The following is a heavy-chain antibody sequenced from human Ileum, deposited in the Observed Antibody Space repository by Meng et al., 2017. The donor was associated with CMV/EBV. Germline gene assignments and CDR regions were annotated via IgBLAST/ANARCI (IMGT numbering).Heavy chain of an antibody. Sequence: GESLKISCAASGFTFSSYAMSWVRQAPGKGLVWVSLISGDKSHTTYADSVKGRFTISRDNVKDTLYLQMNNLRVEDTAVYYCAVGGPTVDWIYYFDYWGQGTLVTVSS. D-gene: IGHD2-2*03. CDR3: AVGGPTVDWIYYFDY. J-gene: IGHJ4*02. CDR1: GFTFSSYA. V-gene: IGHV3-74*01. CDR2: ISGDKSHT.